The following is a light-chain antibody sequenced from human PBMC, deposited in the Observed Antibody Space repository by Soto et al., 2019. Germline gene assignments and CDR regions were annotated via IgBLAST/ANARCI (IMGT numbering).Light chain of an antibody. Sequence: DIQMTQSPSSLSASVGDRVTITCRASQSISSYLNWFQQRPGKAPKLLIYDASSLQSGVPSRFSGSGSGTDFTLTISSLQPEDFATYYCHQSFTTLWTFGQGTKVEIK. CDR1: QSISSY. V-gene: IGKV1-39*01. J-gene: IGKJ1*01. CDR3: HQSFTTLWT. CDR2: DAS.